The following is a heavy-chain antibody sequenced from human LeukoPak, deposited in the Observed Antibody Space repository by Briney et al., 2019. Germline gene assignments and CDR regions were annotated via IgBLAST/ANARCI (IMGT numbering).Heavy chain of an antibody. CDR3: ARLRKTYYYGKNWFDP. D-gene: IGHD3-10*01. Sequence: PSETLSLTCAVYGGSFSGYYWSWIRQPPGKGLEWIGEINHSGSTNYNPSLKSRVTISVDTSKNQFSLKLSSVTAADTAVYYCARLRKTYYYGKNWFDPWGQGTLVTVSS. J-gene: IGHJ5*02. CDR1: GGSFSGYY. CDR2: INHSGST. V-gene: IGHV4-34*01.